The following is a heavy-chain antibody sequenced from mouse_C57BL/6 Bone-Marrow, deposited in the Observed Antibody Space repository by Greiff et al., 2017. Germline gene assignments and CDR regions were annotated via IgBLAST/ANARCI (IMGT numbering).Heavy chain of an antibody. CDR3: ARVGLLYYFDN. CDR2: ISNDGSN. Sequence: VQLQQPGPGLVKPSQSLSLTCSVTGYSITSGYYWNWIRQFPGNKLEWMGYISNDGSNNYNQALKKRISITLDTSTNQFFLKLSSVTTEDTATYYGARVGLLYYFDNWGQGTTLSVSS. V-gene: IGHV3-6*01. CDR1: GYSITSGYY. D-gene: IGHD1-1*01. J-gene: IGHJ2*01.